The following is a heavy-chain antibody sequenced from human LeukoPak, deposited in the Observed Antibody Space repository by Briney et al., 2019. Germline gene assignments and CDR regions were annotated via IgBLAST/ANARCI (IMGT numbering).Heavy chain of an antibody. CDR3: ARDLAVAGTNYFDF. CDR1: GDSISSNEW. D-gene: IGHD6-19*01. Sequence: SGTLSLTCSVSGDSISSNEWWSWVRQPPGKGLEWIGEVFHSGSTNFNPSLTSRVTISIDKSKNQFSLEVTSVTAADTAIYYCARDLAVAGTNYFDFWGQGVLVTVSS. V-gene: IGHV4-4*02. CDR2: VFHSGST. J-gene: IGHJ4*02.